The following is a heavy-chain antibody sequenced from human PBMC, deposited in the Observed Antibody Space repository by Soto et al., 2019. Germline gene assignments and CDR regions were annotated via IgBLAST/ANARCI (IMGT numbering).Heavy chain of an antibody. D-gene: IGHD1-26*01. CDR2: INAGNGNT. Sequence: GASVKVSCKASGYTFTSYAMHWVRQAPGQRLEWMGWINAGNGNTKYSQKFQGRVTITRDTSASTAYMELSSLRSEDTAVYYCARDVSSWGSYYFLWGQGTPVTVSS. CDR1: GYTFTSYA. V-gene: IGHV1-3*01. J-gene: IGHJ4*02. CDR3: ARDVSSWGSYYFL.